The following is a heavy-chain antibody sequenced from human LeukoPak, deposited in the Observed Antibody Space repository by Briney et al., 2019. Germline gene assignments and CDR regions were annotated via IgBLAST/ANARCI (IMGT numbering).Heavy chain of an antibody. D-gene: IGHD3-22*01. J-gene: IGHJ3*02. V-gene: IGHV4-38-2*02. CDR3: ARLNHDSSGYWRSPSDAFDI. CDR2: IYHSGST. CDR1: GYSISSGYY. Sequence: SETLSLTCTVSGYSISSGYYWGWIRQPPGKGLEWIGSIYHSGSTYYNPSLKSRVTISVDTSKNQFSLKLSSVTAADTAVYYCARLNHDSSGYWRSPSDAFDIWGQGTMVTVSS.